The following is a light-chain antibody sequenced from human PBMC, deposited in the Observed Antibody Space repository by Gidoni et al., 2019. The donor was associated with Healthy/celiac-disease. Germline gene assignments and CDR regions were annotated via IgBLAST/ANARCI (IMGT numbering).Light chain of an antibody. Sequence: EIVLIQSPATLSSSPGERATLTCRASQSVSSYLAWYQQKPGQAPRHLIYDASNRAAGIPARFSGSGAGTDFTLTISSLEPEDFAVYYCQQRSNWPPWTFGQGTKVEIK. CDR2: DAS. J-gene: IGKJ1*01. V-gene: IGKV3-11*01. CDR3: QQRSNWPPWT. CDR1: QSVSSY.